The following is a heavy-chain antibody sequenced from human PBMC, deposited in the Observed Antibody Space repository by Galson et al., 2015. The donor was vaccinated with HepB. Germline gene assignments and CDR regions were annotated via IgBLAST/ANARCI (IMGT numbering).Heavy chain of an antibody. V-gene: IGHV4-59*01. CDR3: ARSVRNYYDTSGYFDY. Sequence: ETLSLTCTVSGGSINNYYWSWIRQPPGKGLEWIGYIYNSGNTDYNPSLKRRVTISLHTSKNQFSLRLRSVTSADTAVYYCARSVRNYYDTSGYFDYWGQGTLVTVSS. CDR1: GGSINNYY. CDR2: IYNSGNT. D-gene: IGHD3-22*01. J-gene: IGHJ4*02.